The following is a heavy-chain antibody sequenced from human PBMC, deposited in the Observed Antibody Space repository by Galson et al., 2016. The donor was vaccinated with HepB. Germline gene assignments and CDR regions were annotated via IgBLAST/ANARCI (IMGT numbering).Heavy chain of an antibody. CDR3: ARHPYDMVV. Sequence: SETLSLTCTVSGASITSFPYYWGWIRQPPGKGLEWIGSISYTGSTYYNASLKTQVAISADTSRNQLSLTLSSVTAADTAGYYCARHPYDMVVWGQGTTVTVSS. CDR1: GASITSFPYY. CDR2: ISYTGST. V-gene: IGHV4-39*01. J-gene: IGHJ6*02.